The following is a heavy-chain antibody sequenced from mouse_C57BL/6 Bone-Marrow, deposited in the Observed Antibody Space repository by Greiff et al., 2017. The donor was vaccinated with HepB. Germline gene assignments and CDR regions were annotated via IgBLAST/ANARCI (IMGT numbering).Heavy chain of an antibody. J-gene: IGHJ2*01. Sequence: VKLQESGPELVKPGASVKISCKASGYAFSSSWMNWVKQRPGKGLEWIGRIYPGDGDTNYNGKFKGKATLTADKSSSTAYMQLSSLTSEDSAVYFCARSYYYGRVDYWGQGTTLKVSS. V-gene: IGHV1-82*01. D-gene: IGHD1-1*01. CDR2: IYPGDGDT. CDR3: ARSYYYGRVDY. CDR1: GYAFSSSW.